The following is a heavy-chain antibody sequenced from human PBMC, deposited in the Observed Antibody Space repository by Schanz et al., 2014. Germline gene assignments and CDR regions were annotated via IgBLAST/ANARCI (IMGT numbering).Heavy chain of an antibody. CDR2: IWSDGTNE. J-gene: IGHJ6*03. CDR3: AKGPYYYYYMDV. CDR1: GFIFRSFG. V-gene: IGHV3-33*06. Sequence: QGQLVASGGGVVQPGKSLRLSCATSGFIFRSFGIHWVRQAPGKGLEWVAVIWSDGTNEYYADSVKGRFTISGDSSKYTVYLQMNSLRADDTAVYYCAKGPYYYYYMDVWGNGTTVTVSS.